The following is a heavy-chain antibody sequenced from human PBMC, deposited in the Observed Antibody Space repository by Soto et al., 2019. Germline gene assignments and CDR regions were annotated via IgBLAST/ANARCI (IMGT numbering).Heavy chain of an antibody. J-gene: IGHJ4*02. D-gene: IGHD3-10*01. CDR2: VYHSGST. V-gene: IGHV4-4*02. CDR1: GDSISSSNW. Sequence: QVQLQESGPGLVKPSGTLSLTCAVSGDSISSSNWWSWVRQSPGKGLEWIGEVYHSGSTNYNPDRSLKGRATMSVAKAKSQFSLNLASVSAADAAVYYCAWRGRGFEYWGQGTLVTVSS. CDR3: AWRGRGFEY.